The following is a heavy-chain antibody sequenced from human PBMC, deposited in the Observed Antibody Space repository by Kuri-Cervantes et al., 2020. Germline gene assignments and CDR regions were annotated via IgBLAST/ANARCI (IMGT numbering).Heavy chain of an antibody. V-gene: IGHV3-23*01. CDR1: GFTFSRNA. Sequence: GGSLRLSCAASGFTFSRNAMSWVRQAPGKGLEWVSGIIENGGSTYYADSVKGRFSISRDNSKNTLYLQMNSLRAEDTAIYYCVKDYGSGNYPFGDCRGQGTLVTVSS. J-gene: IGHJ4*02. CDR2: IIENGGST. D-gene: IGHD3-10*01. CDR3: VKDYGSGNYPFGDC.